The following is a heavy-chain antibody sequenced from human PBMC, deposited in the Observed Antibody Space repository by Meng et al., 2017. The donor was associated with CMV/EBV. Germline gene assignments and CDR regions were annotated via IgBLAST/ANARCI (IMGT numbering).Heavy chain of an antibody. Sequence: TSYWIGWVRQMPGKGLEWMGIIYPGDSDTRYSPSFQGQVTISADKSISTAYLQWSSLKASDTAMYYCARTGTGENYYDSSGYVDYWGQGTLVTVSS. D-gene: IGHD3-22*01. V-gene: IGHV5-51*01. CDR1: TSYW. CDR3: ARTGTGENYYDSSGYVDY. J-gene: IGHJ4*02. CDR2: IYPGDSDT.